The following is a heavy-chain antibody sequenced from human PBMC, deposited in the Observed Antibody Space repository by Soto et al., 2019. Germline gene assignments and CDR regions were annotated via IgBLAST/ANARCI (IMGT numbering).Heavy chain of an antibody. V-gene: IGHV3-30-3*01. D-gene: IGHD3-3*01. CDR1: GFTFSSYA. Sequence: GGSLRLSCAASGFTFSSYAMHWVRQAPGKGLEWVAVISYDGSNKYYADSVKGRFTISRDNSKNTLYLQMNSLRAEDTAVYYCAREGLDFWSGYQAFYYYYGMDVWSQGTTVTVSS. J-gene: IGHJ6*02. CDR3: AREGLDFWSGYQAFYYYYGMDV. CDR2: ISYDGSNK.